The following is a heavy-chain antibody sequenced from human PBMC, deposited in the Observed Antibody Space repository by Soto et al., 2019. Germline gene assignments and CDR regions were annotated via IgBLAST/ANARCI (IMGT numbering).Heavy chain of an antibody. D-gene: IGHD2-21*01. CDR2: INHSGST. V-gene: IGHV4-34*01. J-gene: IGHJ4*01. Sequence: SETLSLTCAVYGGSFIGYYWSWILQPPGKGLEWIGEINHSGSTNYNPSLKSRVTISVDTSKNQFSLKLSSVTAADTAVYYCARVRYCGGDCYSLDDWGQGTLVTVSS. CDR1: GGSFIGYY. CDR3: ARVRYCGGDCYSLDD.